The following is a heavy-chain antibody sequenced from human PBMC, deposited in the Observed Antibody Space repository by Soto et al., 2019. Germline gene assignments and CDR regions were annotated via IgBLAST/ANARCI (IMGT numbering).Heavy chain of an antibody. D-gene: IGHD3-22*01. J-gene: IGHJ4*02. Sequence: QVQLVQSGAEVKKPGSSVKVSCKASGGTFSSYAISWVRQAPGQGLEWMGGIIPIFGTANYAQKFQGRVTITADESTSTAYMELSGLRSEDTAVYYCASSTYYYDSSGYYFTSFDYWGQGTLVTVSS. V-gene: IGHV1-69*12. CDR3: ASSTYYYDSSGYYFTSFDY. CDR1: GGTFSSYA. CDR2: IIPIFGTA.